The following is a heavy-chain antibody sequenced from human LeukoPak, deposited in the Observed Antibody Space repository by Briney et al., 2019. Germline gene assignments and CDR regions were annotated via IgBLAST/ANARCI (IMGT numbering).Heavy chain of an antibody. D-gene: IGHD3-22*01. V-gene: IGHV1-69*05. CDR2: IIPIFGTA. CDR3: ARASYYDSSGYNY. Sequence: SVKVSCKASGGTFSSYAISWVRQAPGQGLEWMGRIIPIFGTANYAQKFQGRVTIPTDESTSTAYMELSSLRPEDTAVYYCARASYYDSSGYNYWGQGTLVTVSS. CDR1: GGTFSSYA. J-gene: IGHJ4*02.